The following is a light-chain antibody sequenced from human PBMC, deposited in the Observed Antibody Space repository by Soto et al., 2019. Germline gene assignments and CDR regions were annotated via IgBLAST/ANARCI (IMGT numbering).Light chain of an antibody. V-gene: IGKV1-39*01. J-gene: IGKJ4*01. CDR3: QQSYSNPLT. CDR1: QGIRND. Sequence: IQMTQSPSSLSASVGDRFTITCRASQGIRNDLACYQQKPGKAPNLRIYAASSLQSGVPSRFSGSGSGTDFTLTISSLQPEDFATYYCQQSYSNPLTFGGGTKVDIK. CDR2: AAS.